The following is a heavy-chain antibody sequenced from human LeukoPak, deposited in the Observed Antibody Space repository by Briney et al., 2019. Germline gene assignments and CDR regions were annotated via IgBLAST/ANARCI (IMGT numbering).Heavy chain of an antibody. Sequence: GESLKISCKGSGYSFTSYWIGWVRQMPGKGLEWTGIIYPGDSDTRYSPSFQGQVTISADKSISTAYLQWSSLKASDTAMYYCARAGCSGGSCYYPLNYWGQGTLVTASS. CDR3: ARAGCSGGSCYYPLNY. J-gene: IGHJ4*02. D-gene: IGHD2-15*01. CDR1: GYSFTSYW. V-gene: IGHV5-51*01. CDR2: IYPGDSDT.